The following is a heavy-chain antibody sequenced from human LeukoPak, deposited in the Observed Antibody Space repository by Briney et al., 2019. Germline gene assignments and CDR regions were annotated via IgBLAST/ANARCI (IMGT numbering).Heavy chain of an antibody. CDR1: GYTFNNYA. V-gene: IGHV7-4-1*02. D-gene: IGHD2-21*01. CDR2: INTNTGNP. J-gene: IGHJ6*03. CDR3: ANQGDYYYYYMDV. Sequence: ASVKVSCKASGYTFNNYAMNWVRQAPGQGPEWMGWINTNTGNPTYAQGFTGRFVFSVDTSVSTAYLQISSLKAEDTAVYYCANQGDYYYYYMDVWGKGTTVTVSS.